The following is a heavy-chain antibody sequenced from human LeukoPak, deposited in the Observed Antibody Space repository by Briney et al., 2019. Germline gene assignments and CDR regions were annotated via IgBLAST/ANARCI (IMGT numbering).Heavy chain of an antibody. CDR3: ARSSSWYCSSTSCYPDS. Sequence: SETLSLTCSVSGGSISGGHYYWSWIRQHPGKGLEWIGYVYDSESTHYNPSLKSRVTISVDTSMNQFSLKLNSVTAADTAVYYCARSSSWYCSSTSCYPDSWGQGTLVTVSS. J-gene: IGHJ4*02. V-gene: IGHV4-31*03. D-gene: IGHD2-2*01. CDR1: GGSISGGHYY. CDR2: VYDSEST.